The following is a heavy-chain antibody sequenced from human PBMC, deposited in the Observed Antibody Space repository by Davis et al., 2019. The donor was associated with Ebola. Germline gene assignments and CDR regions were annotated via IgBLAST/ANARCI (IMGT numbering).Heavy chain of an antibody. Sequence: GESLKISCAGSGFTFRSFAMSWVRQVPGKGLEWVSGISDGGSGTSYADSVKGRFTISRDNSKNTLYLQMNSLRAEDTAVYYCAKGDYGDYYYYYYGMDVWGQGTTVTVSS. CDR1: GFTFRSFA. CDR2: ISDGGSGT. D-gene: IGHD4-17*01. V-gene: IGHV3-23*01. CDR3: AKGDYGDYYYYYYGMDV. J-gene: IGHJ6*02.